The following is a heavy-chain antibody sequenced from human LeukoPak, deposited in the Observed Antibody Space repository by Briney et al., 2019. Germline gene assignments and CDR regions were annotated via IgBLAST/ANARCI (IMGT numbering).Heavy chain of an antibody. V-gene: IGHV4-34*01. CDR1: GGSFSGYY. CDR2: INHSGST. Sequence: SETLSLTCAVYGGSFSGYYWSWIRQPPGKGLEWIGEINHSGSTNYNPSLKSRVTISVDTSKNQFSLKLSSVTAADTAVYYCARGIDYDSSGIVYWGQGTLVTVSS. J-gene: IGHJ4*02. D-gene: IGHD3-22*01. CDR3: ARGIDYDSSGIVY.